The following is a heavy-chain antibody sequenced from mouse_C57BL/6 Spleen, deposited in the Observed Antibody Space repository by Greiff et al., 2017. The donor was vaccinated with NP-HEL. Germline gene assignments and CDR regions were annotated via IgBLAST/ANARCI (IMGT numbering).Heavy chain of an antibody. CDR3: ARVITTVVADY. Sequence: QVQLKQPGTELVKPGASVKLSCKASGYTFTSYWMHWVKQRPGQGLEWIGNINPRNGGTNYNEKFKSKATLTVDKSSSTAYMQLSSLTSEDSAVYYCARVITTVVADYWGQGTTLTVSS. V-gene: IGHV1-53*01. CDR2: INPRNGGT. J-gene: IGHJ2*01. CDR1: GYTFTSYW. D-gene: IGHD1-1*01.